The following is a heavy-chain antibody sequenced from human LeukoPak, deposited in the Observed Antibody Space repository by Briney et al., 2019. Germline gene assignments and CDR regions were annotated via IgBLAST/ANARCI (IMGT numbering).Heavy chain of an antibody. CDR3: ATVFTPINGYGSGSYSFLGSLDP. Sequence: SVRVSCKASGGTFSSYAISWVRQAPGQGLEWMGGIIPIFGTTNYAQKFQDRVTITADESTSTAYMELSSLRSEDTAVYYCATVFTPINGYGSGSYSFLGSLDPWGQGTLVTVSS. CDR2: IIPIFGTT. J-gene: IGHJ5*02. CDR1: GGTFSSYA. D-gene: IGHD3-10*01. V-gene: IGHV1-69*13.